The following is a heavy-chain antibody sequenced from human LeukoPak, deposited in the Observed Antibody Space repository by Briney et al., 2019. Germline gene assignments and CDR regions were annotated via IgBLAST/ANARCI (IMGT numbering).Heavy chain of an antibody. CDR2: ISSSGTTI. Sequence: PGGSLRLSCAASGFTFSSYSMNWVRQAPGKGLEWLSYISSSGTTIYYADSVKGRFTISRDNAKDSLFLQMNSLRAEDTAVYFCARGYSSGISAYWGQGTLVTVSS. D-gene: IGHD6-19*01. CDR3: ARGYSSGISAY. CDR1: GFTFSSYS. V-gene: IGHV3-48*04. J-gene: IGHJ4*02.